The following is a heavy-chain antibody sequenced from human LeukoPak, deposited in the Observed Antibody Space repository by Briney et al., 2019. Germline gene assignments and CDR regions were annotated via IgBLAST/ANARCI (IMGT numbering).Heavy chain of an antibody. CDR2: ISYDGSNK. CDR1: GFTFSSYA. CDR3: ARDGLYDILTGYDY. V-gene: IGHV3-30-3*01. Sequence: PGGSLRLSCAASGFTFSSYAMHWVRQAPGKGLEWVAVISYDGSNKYYADSVKGRFTISRDNSKNTLYLQMNSLRAEDTAVYYCARDGLYDILTGYDYWGQGTLVTVSS. D-gene: IGHD3-9*01. J-gene: IGHJ4*02.